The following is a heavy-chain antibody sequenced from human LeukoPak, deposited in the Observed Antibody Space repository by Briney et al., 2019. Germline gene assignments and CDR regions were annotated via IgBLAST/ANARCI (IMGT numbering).Heavy chain of an antibody. CDR2: ISYDGSRK. D-gene: IGHD1-26*01. CDR1: GFIFSNYA. Sequence: GGSLRLSCAASGFIFSNYAMHWVRQAPGKELEWVAVISYDGSRKYYADSVKGRFTISRDNSENTVYLQMNSLRAEDTAVYYCARDRTGNYCIDYWGQGTLVTVSS. V-gene: IGHV3-30-3*01. CDR3: ARDRTGNYCIDY. J-gene: IGHJ4*02.